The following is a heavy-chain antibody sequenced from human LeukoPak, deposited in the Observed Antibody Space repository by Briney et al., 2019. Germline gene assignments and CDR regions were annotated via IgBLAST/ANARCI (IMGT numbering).Heavy chain of an antibody. CDR1: GGSISSNYYY. D-gene: IGHD2-15*01. Sequence: SETLSLTCSVSGGSISSNYYYWGWIRQPPGKGLEWIGSIYYSGHTYYNPSLKSRVTISVDTSNNQFSLKLSSVTAADTAIYYCASEYCSGDSCEGGHFDYWGQGTLVTVSS. V-gene: IGHV4-39*07. CDR2: IYYSGHT. J-gene: IGHJ4*02. CDR3: ASEYCSGDSCEGGHFDY.